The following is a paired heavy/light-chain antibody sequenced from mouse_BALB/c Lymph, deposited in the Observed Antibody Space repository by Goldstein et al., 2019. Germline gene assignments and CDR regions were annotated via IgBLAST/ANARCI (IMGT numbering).Heavy chain of an antibody. CDR3: ARNGHYYGSRGFAY. CDR2: IWSGGST. D-gene: IGHD1-1*01. Sequence: QVQLKQSGPGLVQPSQSLSITCTVSGFSLTSYGVHWVRQSPGKGLEWLGVIWSGGSTDYNAAFISRLSISKDNSKSQVFFKMNSLQANDTAIYYCARNGHYYGSRGFAYWGQGTLVTVSA. CDR1: GFSLTSYG. J-gene: IGHJ3*01. V-gene: IGHV2-2*02.
Light chain of an antibody. Sequence: ENVLTQSPAIMSASLGEKVTMSCRASSSVNYMYWYQQKSDASPKLWIYYTSNLAPGVPARFSGSGSGNSYSLTISSMEGEDAATYYCQQFTSSPLTFGAGTKLELK. CDR1: SSVNY. CDR3: QQFTSSPLT. J-gene: IGKJ5*01. V-gene: IGKV4-50*01. CDR2: YTS.